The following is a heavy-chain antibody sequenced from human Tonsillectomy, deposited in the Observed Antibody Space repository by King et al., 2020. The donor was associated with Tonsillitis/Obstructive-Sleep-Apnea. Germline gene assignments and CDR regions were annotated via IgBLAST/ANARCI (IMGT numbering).Heavy chain of an antibody. D-gene: IGHD1-14*01. Sequence: VQLVESGGGLEQPGGSLRLSCAASGFTFSTYAMSWVRQAPGKGLEWVSGIYDSVVRTFYADSVKGRFTLPRDNSKNTLYLQVNSLRAEDTAVYYCANTGAMCYYYYMDVWGKGTTVTVSS. J-gene: IGHJ6*03. CDR2: IYDSVVRT. CDR3: ANTGAMCYYYYMDV. V-gene: IGHV3-23*04. CDR1: GFTFSTYA.